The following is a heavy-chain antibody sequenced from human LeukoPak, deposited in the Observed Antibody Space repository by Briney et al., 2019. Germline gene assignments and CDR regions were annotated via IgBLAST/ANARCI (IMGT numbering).Heavy chain of an antibody. D-gene: IGHD6-6*01. CDR1: GGSISSLY. J-gene: IGHJ4*02. V-gene: IGHV4-59*08. Sequence: SETLSLTCSVSGGSISSLYWSWIRQRPGKGLEWIGYIYYTGSTNYNPSLKSRVTMFVDMSKNQFSLRLSSVTAADTAVYYCARHRAYSSSSPFGYWGQGTLVTVSS. CDR2: IYYTGST. CDR3: ARHRAYSSSSPFGY.